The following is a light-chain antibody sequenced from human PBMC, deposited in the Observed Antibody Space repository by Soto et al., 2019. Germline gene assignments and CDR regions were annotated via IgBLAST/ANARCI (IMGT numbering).Light chain of an antibody. CDR2: DAS. CDR3: QQYGDSPT. V-gene: IGKV3-20*01. Sequence: EILLTQSPGTMSLSPGERATLSCRASQSVSSNYVAWYQQKPGQALRLLIYDASSRATGIPNRFSGSGSGTDFTLTISRLEPEDFAVFYCQQYGDSPTFGQGTKV. CDR1: QSVSSNY. J-gene: IGKJ1*01.